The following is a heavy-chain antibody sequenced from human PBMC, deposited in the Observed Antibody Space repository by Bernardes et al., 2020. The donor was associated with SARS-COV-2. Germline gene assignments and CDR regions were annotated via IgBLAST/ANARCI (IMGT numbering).Heavy chain of an antibody. D-gene: IGHD2-2*01. CDR3: AKESSTDCSSLSCYGYFDY. CDR1: ESTSSNFA. Sequence: GGSLRPPCPALESTSSNFAMSWVGKAPAKGLEWVPVISGSGGSTFYADSVKGRFTTSRDNANNTLYLQMNGLRDEETAIYYCAKESSTDCSSLSCYGYFDYWGQGTLVTVSS. CDR2: ISGSGGST. V-gene: IGHV3-23*01. J-gene: IGHJ4*02.